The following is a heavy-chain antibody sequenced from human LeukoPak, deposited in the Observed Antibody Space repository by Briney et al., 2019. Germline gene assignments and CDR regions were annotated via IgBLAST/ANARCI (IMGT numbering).Heavy chain of an antibody. Sequence: PGGSLRLSCAASGFTFSSYGMHWARQAPGKGLEWVAVIWYDGSNKYYADSVKGRFTISRDNSKNTLYLQMNSLRAEDTAVYYCARDRAAAGEYYFDYWGQGTLVTVSS. J-gene: IGHJ4*02. V-gene: IGHV3-33*01. CDR3: ARDRAAAGEYYFDY. CDR2: IWYDGSNK. CDR1: GFTFSSYG. D-gene: IGHD6-13*01.